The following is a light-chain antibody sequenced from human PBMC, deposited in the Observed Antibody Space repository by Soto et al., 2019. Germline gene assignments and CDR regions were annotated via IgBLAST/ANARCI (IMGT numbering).Light chain of an antibody. CDR1: SSDVGGYNY. Sequence: QSALTQPASVSGSPGQSVTISCTRTSSDVGGYNYVSWYQQHPGKAPKLLIYEVSRRPSGVSNRFSGSKSGNTASLTISELQAEDDADYYCSSYTTNHTAFGGGTKVTVL. CDR3: SSYTTNHTA. J-gene: IGLJ2*01. V-gene: IGLV2-14*01. CDR2: EVS.